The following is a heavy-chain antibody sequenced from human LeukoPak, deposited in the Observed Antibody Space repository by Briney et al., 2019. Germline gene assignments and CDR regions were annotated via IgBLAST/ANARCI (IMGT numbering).Heavy chain of an antibody. D-gene: IGHD2-15*01. V-gene: IGHV5-51*01. Sequence: GESLKISCKGSGYSFTSYWIGWVRQMPGKGLEWMGIIYPGDSDTRYSPSFQGQVTISADKSISTAYLQWSSLKASDTAMYYCARHRYCSGGSCYSSDYWGQGTLVTVSS. CDR1: GYSFTSYW. CDR2: IYPGDSDT. J-gene: IGHJ4*02. CDR3: ARHRYCSGGSCYSSDY.